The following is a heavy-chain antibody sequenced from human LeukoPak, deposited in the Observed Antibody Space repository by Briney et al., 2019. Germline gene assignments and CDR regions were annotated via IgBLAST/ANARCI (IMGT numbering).Heavy chain of an antibody. CDR3: ARVGEWELHLYYFDY. CDR1: GFTFSSYA. Sequence: GGSLRLSCAASGFTFSSYAMSWVRQAPGKGLEWVANIKQDGSEKYYVDSVKGRFTISRDNAKNSLYLQMNSLRAEDTAVYYCARVGEWELHLYYFDYWGQGTLVTVSS. V-gene: IGHV3-7*01. D-gene: IGHD1-26*01. CDR2: IKQDGSEK. J-gene: IGHJ4*02.